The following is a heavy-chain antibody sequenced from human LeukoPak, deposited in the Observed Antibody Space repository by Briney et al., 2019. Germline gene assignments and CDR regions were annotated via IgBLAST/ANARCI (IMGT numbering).Heavy chain of an antibody. J-gene: IGHJ3*02. V-gene: IGHV4-59*08. CDR1: GGSISSSY. Sequence: PSETRSLTCTVPGGSISSSYWSWIRQPPEKGLEWIGYIYYSVSTNYNPSLKSRVTISVDTSKNQFSLKLSSVTAADTAVYYCASTLGPNDVFDIWGQGTMVTVTS. CDR2: IYYSVST. CDR3: ASTLGPNDVFDI. D-gene: IGHD7-27*01.